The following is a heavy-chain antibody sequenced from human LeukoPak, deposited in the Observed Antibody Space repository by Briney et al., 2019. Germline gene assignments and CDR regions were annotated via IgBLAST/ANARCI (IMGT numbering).Heavy chain of an antibody. Sequence: GASVKVSCKTFGYTFTHYYIHLVRQAPGRGLEWMGRINPGDGSTVYAQKFLGRVTMARDTSTTTVYMELSSLGSDDTAIYFCARTPYTSGLLFYFDNWGQGTLVTVSS. V-gene: IGHV1-46*01. CDR3: ARTPYTSGLLFYFDN. J-gene: IGHJ4*02. D-gene: IGHD5-18*01. CDR2: INPGDGST. CDR1: GYTFTHYY.